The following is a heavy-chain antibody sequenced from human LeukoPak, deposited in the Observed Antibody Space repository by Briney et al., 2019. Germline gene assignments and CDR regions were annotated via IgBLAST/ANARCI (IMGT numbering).Heavy chain of an antibody. CDR1: GFSVSTQYS. J-gene: IGHJ4*02. CDR2: ISHSGFS. CDR3: ARDEEVAAAGPFDY. V-gene: IGHV4-38-2*02. D-gene: IGHD6-13*01. Sequence: SETLSLTCTVSGFSVSTQYSWGWIRQSPGKGLEWIGTISHSGFSYYNPSLKGRVAISIDTSKNQFSLNLKSVTAADTAVYYCARDEEVAAAGPFDYWGQGTLVTVSS.